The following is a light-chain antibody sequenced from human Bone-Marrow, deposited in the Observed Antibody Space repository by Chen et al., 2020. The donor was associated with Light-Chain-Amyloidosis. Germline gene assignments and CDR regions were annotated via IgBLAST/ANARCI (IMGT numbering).Light chain of an antibody. CDR3: SSYASGSTPVL. CDR1: SSDVGRYNY. CDR2: DVS. Sequence: QSALTQPASVSGSPGQSITISCTGTSSDVGRYNYVSWYQEHPGKAPKPMIYDVSNRPSGVSNRFSGSKAGNTASLTSSGLQAEDEADYYCSSYASGSTPVLFGGGTKLTVL. J-gene: IGLJ2*01. V-gene: IGLV2-14*01.